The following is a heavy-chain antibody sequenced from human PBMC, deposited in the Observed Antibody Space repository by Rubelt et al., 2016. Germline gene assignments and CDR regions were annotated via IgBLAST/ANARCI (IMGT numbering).Heavy chain of an antibody. CDR3: ARVVGTAPKYGTDV. J-gene: IGHJ6*02. CDR1: TFSSYW. V-gene: IGHV3-7*03. CDR2: IKQDGSEK. Sequence: TFSSYWMSWVRQAPGKGLEWVANIKQDGSEKYYVDSVKGRFTISRDNAKNSLYLQMNSLRAEDTAAYYCARVVGTAPKYGTDVWGQGTTVTVSS. D-gene: IGHD6-19*01.